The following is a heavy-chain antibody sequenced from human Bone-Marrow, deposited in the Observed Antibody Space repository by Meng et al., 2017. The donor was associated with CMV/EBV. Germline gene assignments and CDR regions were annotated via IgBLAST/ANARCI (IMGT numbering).Heavy chain of an antibody. Sequence: GESLKISCAASGFTFDDYGMSWVRQAPGKGLEWVSGINWNGGSTVYVDTVKGRFTISRDNAKNSLYLQMNSLRAEDTVLYHCARDGWISIVVVTADIDGMDVWGQGTTVTVSS. CDR2: INWNGGST. D-gene: IGHD2-2*01. CDR3: ARDGWISIVVVTADIDGMDV. V-gene: IGHV3-20*01. CDR1: GFTFDDYG. J-gene: IGHJ6*02.